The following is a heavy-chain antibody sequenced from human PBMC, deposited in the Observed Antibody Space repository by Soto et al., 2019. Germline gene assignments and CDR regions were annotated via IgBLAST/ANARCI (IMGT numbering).Heavy chain of an antibody. CDR1: GFPFSAYN. CDR2: ITVGSSHI. Sequence: LRLSCTGSGFPFSAYNINWVRQSPGKGLEWVSSITVGSSHIYQPNSMKGRFTISRDDAKNSVYLQIDSLRDEDTALYYCSRSPEVGVRGAYWGQGTLVTVSS. V-gene: IGHV3-21*01. CDR3: SRSPEVGVRGAY. J-gene: IGHJ4*02. D-gene: IGHD3-16*01.